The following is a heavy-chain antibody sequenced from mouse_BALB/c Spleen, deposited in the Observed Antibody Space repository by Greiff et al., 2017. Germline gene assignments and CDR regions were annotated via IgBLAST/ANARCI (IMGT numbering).Heavy chain of an antibody. CDR1: GFKIKDYY. V-gene: IGHV14-4*02. CDR2: IDPENGDT. J-gene: IGHJ2*01. D-gene: IGHD2-1*01. Sequence: EVMLVESGAELVRSGASVKLSCTASGFKIKDYYMHWVKQRPEQGLEWIGWIDPENGDTEYAPKFQGKATMTADTSSNTAYLQLSSLTSEDTAVYYCNAWGGNYFPFDYWGQGTTRTVSS. CDR3: NAWGGNYFPFDY.